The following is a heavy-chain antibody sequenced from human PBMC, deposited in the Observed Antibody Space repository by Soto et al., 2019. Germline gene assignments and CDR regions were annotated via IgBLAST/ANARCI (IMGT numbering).Heavy chain of an antibody. CDR1: GDSIRSYY. D-gene: IGHD1-26*01. CDR2: IYYSGYT. V-gene: IGHV4-59*01. CDR3: GRCFSGNYPSRPEEQYYFDS. Sequence: PSETLSLTCTVSGDSIRSYYWSWIRQPPGKGLEWIGYIYYSGYTSYNPSLKSRVTISVDTSKNQFSLKLTSGTAADTAVYYGGRCFSGNYPSRPEEQYYFDSCGRVTLVAVSS. J-gene: IGHJ4*02.